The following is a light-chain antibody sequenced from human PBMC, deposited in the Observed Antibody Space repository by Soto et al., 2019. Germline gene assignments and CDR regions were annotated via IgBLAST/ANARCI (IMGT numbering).Light chain of an antibody. Sequence: QSALTQPASVSGSPGQSITISCTGTSSDVGGYNYVSWYQQHPGKAPKLMIYDVSNRPSGVSNRFSGSKSGNTASLTISGLQAEDEADYSCSSYTSSSTLVFAGGTKLTVL. CDR3: SSYTSSSTLV. CDR1: SSDVGGYNY. V-gene: IGLV2-14*01. CDR2: DVS. J-gene: IGLJ2*01.